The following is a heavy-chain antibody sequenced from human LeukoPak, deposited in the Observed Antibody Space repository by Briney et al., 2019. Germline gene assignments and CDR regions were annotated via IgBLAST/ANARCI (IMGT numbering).Heavy chain of an antibody. CDR1: GYSISSGYY. CDR3: ARGWSYPYYFDY. V-gene: IGHV4-38-2*01. D-gene: IGHD1-26*01. CDR2: IYHSETT. Sequence: SETLSLTCAVSGYSISSGYYWGWIRQPPGKGLAWIGTIYHSETTYYNPSLKSRVTISVDTSKNQFSLKLSSVTAAHTAVYYCARGWSYPYYFDYWGQGTLVTVSS. J-gene: IGHJ4*02.